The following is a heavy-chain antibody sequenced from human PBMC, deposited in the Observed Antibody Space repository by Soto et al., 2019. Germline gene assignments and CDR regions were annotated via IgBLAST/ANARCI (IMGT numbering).Heavy chain of an antibody. V-gene: IGHV4-59*01. CDR1: GGSISSYY. D-gene: IGHD5-12*01. CDR3: ARARWLQIGRYFDY. J-gene: IGHJ4*02. CDR2: IYYSGST. Sequence: SETLSLTCTVSGGSISSYYSSWIRQPPGKGLEWIGYIYYSGSTNYSPSLKSRVTIPVDTSKNQFSLKLSSVTAADTAVYYCARARWLQIGRYFDYWGQGTLVTVSS.